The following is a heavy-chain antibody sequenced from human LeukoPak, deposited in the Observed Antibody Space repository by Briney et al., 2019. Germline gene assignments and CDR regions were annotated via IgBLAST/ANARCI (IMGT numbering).Heavy chain of an antibody. CDR2: IYDSVNT. D-gene: IGHD5-12*01. J-gene: IGHJ6*02. CDR3: ARESRNTGYDSYYYYGMDV. V-gene: IGHV4-59*01. Sequence: PSETLSLTCTVSGGSMCSFFWSWLRQPPGKELEWIAHIYDSVNTNYSPSLKSRVTISVDTSKNQFSLRLSSVTAADTAVYYCARESRNTGYDSYYYYGMDVWGQGTTVTVSS. CDR1: GGSMCSFF.